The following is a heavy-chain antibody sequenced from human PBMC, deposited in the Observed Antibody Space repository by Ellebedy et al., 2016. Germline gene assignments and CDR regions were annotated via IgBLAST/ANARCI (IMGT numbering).Heavy chain of an antibody. D-gene: IGHD2-21*01. CDR2: FDPEDGET. CDR1: GYTLSELS. J-gene: IGHJ4*02. V-gene: IGHV1-24*01. Sequence: ASVKVSCKVSGYTLSELSMHWVRQAPGKGLEWMGGFDPEDGETIYAQKFQGRVTMTEDTSTDTAYMELSSLRSEDTAVYYCATPPYCGGGRPPGDYWGQGTLVTVSS. CDR3: ATPPYCGGGRPPGDY.